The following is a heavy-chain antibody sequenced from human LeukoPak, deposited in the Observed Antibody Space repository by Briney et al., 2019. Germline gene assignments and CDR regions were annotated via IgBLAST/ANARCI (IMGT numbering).Heavy chain of an antibody. CDR3: ARYSLQQLPPSYFDY. CDR2: ISSSGSTI. CDR1: GFTFSSYE. J-gene: IGHJ4*02. Sequence: GGSLRLSCAASGFTFSSYEMNWVRQAPGKGLEWVSYISSSGSTIYYADSVKGRFTISRDNAKISLYLQMNSLRAEDTAVYYCARYSLQQLPPSYFDYWGQGTPVTVSS. V-gene: IGHV3-48*03. D-gene: IGHD6-13*01.